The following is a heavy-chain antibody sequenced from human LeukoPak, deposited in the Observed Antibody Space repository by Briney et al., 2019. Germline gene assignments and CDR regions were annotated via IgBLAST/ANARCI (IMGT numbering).Heavy chain of an antibody. Sequence: PGGSLRLSCTASGFTLGDYAMSWVRQALGKGLEWVGFIRSKAYGGTTEYAASVKGRFTISRDDSKSIAYLQMNSLKTEDTAVYYCTRVPAAANYYYYYMDVWGKGTTVTVSS. CDR1: GFTLGDYA. V-gene: IGHV3-49*04. CDR3: TRVPAAANYYYYYMDV. J-gene: IGHJ6*03. CDR2: IRSKAYGGTT. D-gene: IGHD2-2*01.